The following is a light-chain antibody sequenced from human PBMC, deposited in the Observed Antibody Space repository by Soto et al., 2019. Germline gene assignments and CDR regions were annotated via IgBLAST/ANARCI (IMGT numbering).Light chain of an antibody. V-gene: IGKV3-20*01. CDR1: QSVSSNY. CDR2: GAS. CDR3: QQYGRSPGLFT. J-gene: IGKJ3*01. Sequence: EIVLTQSPGTLSLSPGERATLSCRASQSVSSNYLAWYQQKPGQAPRLLIYGASSRATGIPDRFSGSGSGTDFTLTISRLEPEDFAVYYCQQYGRSPGLFTFGPGTKVGIK.